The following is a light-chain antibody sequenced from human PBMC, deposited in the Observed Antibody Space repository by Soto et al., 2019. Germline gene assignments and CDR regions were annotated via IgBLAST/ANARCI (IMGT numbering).Light chain of an antibody. CDR2: SNN. CDR3: AAWDDSLNGHWV. Sequence: QAVVTQPPSASGTPGQRVTISCSGSSSNIGSNTVNWYQQLPATAPKLLIYSNNQRPSGVPDRFSGSKSGTSASLAISGLQSEDEADYYCAAWDDSLNGHWVFGGGTKLTVL. V-gene: IGLV1-44*01. CDR1: SSNIGSNT. J-gene: IGLJ3*02.